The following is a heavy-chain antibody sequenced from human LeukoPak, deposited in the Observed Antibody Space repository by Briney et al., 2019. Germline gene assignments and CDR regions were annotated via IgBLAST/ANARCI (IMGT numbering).Heavy chain of an antibody. CDR1: GFTFSNAW. Sequence: GGSLRLSCAASGFTFSNAWMSWVRQAPGKGLEWVSDISGSGVATYYADSVKGRFTISRDNSKSTLYLQMNSLRAEDTAVYYCARNSGSFYVPPDYWGQGTLITVSS. D-gene: IGHD1-26*01. J-gene: IGHJ4*02. CDR2: ISGSGVAT. V-gene: IGHV3-23*01. CDR3: ARNSGSFYVPPDY.